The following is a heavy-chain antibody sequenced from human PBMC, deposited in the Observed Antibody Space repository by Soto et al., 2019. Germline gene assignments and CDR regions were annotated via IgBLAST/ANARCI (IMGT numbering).Heavy chain of an antibody. D-gene: IGHD3-10*01. J-gene: IGHJ4*02. Sequence: SETLSLTCPVSGGSISSSSYYWGWIRQPPGKGLEWIGSIYYSGSTYYNPSLKSRVTISVDTSKNQFSLKLSSVTAADTAVYYCARQGAFSVYYYYGSGSSLYYFDYWGQGTLVTVS. CDR2: IYYSGST. V-gene: IGHV4-39*01. CDR3: ARQGAFSVYYYYGSGSSLYYFDY. CDR1: GGSISSSSYY.